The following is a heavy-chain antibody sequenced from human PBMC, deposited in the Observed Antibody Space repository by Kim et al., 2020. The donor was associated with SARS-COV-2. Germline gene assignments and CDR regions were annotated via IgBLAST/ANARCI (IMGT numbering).Heavy chain of an antibody. J-gene: IGHJ4*02. Sequence: GGSLRLSCAASGFTFSSYWMSWVRQAPGKGMEWVANIKKDGSEKYYVDSVKGRFTISRDNAKNSLYLQMNSLRAEDTAVYYCERVRYSGYNDCWGQGTLVTVSS. D-gene: IGHD5-12*01. CDR1: GFTFSSYW. CDR2: IKKDGSEK. V-gene: IGHV3-7*04. CDR3: ERVRYSGYNDC.